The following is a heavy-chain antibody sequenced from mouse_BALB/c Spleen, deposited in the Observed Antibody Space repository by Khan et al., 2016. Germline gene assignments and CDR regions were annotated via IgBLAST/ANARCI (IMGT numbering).Heavy chain of an antibody. CDR2: ISYSGIT. J-gene: IGHJ3*01. CDR3: AYHSYYAWFPY. Sequence: EVELVESGPGLVKPSQSLSLTCTVTGYSITSDYAWNWIRQFPGNKLEWMGYISYSGITSYNPSLKSRISITRDTSKNQVFLQLISVTTEVTATYDCAYHSYYAWFPYWEHGPLVTLSA. D-gene: IGHD2-3*01. CDR1: GYSITSDYA. V-gene: IGHV3-2*02.